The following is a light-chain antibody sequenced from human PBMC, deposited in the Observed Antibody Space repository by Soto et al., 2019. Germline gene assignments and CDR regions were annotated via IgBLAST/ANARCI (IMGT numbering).Light chain of an antibody. J-gene: IGKJ1*01. V-gene: IGKV3-15*01. CDR2: GAS. Sequence: EIVMTQSPATLSVSPGERATLSCRASQSVSANLAWYQQKPGQAPRLLIYGASTRATGIPARFSGSGSGTEFTLTISSLQSEDFAFYYCQQYSNWPTFGQGTKVDIK. CDR3: QQYSNWPT. CDR1: QSVSAN.